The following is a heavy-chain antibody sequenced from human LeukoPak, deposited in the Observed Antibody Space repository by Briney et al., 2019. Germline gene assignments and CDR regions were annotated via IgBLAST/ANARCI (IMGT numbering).Heavy chain of an antibody. J-gene: IGHJ4*02. V-gene: IGHV4-39*01. D-gene: IGHD2/OR15-2a*01. Sequence: SETLSLTCTVSGASINSHSYYWGWIRQAPGKGLEWMGSVYYDGTSYSNPSLTSRAAVFVDTSRDQFSLDLSFVTAADTALYYCVRHISTNTGYFDSCGQGILVSVSS. CDR2: VYYDGTS. CDR3: VRHISTNTGYFDS. CDR1: GASINSHSYY.